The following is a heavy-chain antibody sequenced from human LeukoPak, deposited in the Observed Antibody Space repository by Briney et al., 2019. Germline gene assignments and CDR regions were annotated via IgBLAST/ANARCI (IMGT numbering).Heavy chain of an antibody. Sequence: PSETLSLTCSVYGESFSGYYWSWIRQPPGKGLEWIGEINHSGDTNYNPSLKSRVTISVDTSRNQFSLKLSSVTAADTAVYYCARSPCSGDCYPTYYYYYMDVWGKGTTVTVSS. J-gene: IGHJ6*03. CDR2: INHSGDT. CDR3: ARSPCSGDCYPTYYYYYMDV. CDR1: GESFSGYY. V-gene: IGHV4-34*01. D-gene: IGHD2-21*02.